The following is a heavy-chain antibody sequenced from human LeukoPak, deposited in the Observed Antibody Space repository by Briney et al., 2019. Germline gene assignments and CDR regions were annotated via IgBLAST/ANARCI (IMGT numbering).Heavy chain of an antibody. Sequence: PGGSLRLSCAASGFTFSSYSMNWVRQAPGKGLEWVSYISSSSSTIYYADSVKGRFTISRDNAKNSLYLQMNSLRAEDTAFYYCAKSIEGSGTYYNSYFDYWGQGTLVTVSS. CDR2: ISSSSSTI. CDR1: GFTFSSYS. D-gene: IGHD3-10*01. J-gene: IGHJ4*02. V-gene: IGHV3-48*04. CDR3: AKSIEGSGTYYNSYFDY.